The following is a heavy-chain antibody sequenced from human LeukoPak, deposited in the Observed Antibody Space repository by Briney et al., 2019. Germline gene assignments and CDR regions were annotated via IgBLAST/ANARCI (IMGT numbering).Heavy chain of an antibody. Sequence: GGSLRLSCAASGFTFSSYEMNWVRQAPGKGLEWVSYISSSGSTIYYADSVKGRFTISRDNAKHSLYLQMNSLRAEDTAVYYCVRDRGYYLPDYWGQGTLVTVSS. CDR1: GFTFSSYE. D-gene: IGHD1-26*01. CDR2: ISSSGSTI. V-gene: IGHV3-48*03. CDR3: VRDRGYYLPDY. J-gene: IGHJ4*02.